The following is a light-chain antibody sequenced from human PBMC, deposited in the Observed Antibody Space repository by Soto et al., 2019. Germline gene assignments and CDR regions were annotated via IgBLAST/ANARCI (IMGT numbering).Light chain of an antibody. CDR3: QQYQHKSYPYT. V-gene: IGKV1-5*03. CDR2: KAS. J-gene: IGKJ2*01. CDR1: QSIDIH. Sequence: DIPMTQSPSTLSASVGDRVTITCRASQSIDIHLAWYQQKPGKAPNLLIYKASSLESGVPSRFSGSGSGTEFTLTISSLQPDDFATYYCQQYQHKSYPYTFGQGTKLEIK.